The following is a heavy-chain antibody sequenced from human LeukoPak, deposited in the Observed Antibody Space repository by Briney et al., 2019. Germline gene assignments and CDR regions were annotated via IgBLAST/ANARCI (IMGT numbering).Heavy chain of an antibody. Sequence: QSGGSLRLSCAASGFTFSSYSMNWVRQAPGKGLVWVSRINTDGSSTSYADSVKGRFTISRDNAKNTLYLQMNSLRAEDTAVYYCARDKAVVPAAPPDYWGQGTLVTVSS. V-gene: IGHV3-74*01. CDR1: GFTFSSYS. J-gene: IGHJ4*02. CDR2: INTDGSST. CDR3: ARDKAVVPAAPPDY. D-gene: IGHD2-2*01.